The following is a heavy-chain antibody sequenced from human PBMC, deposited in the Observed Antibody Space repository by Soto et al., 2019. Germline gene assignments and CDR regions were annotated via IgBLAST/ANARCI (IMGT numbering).Heavy chain of an antibody. CDR1: GFTFSTYA. D-gene: IGHD3-3*01. CDR2: IGGGRRNT. Sequence: LRLSCAASGFTFSTYAVNWVRQAPGKGLEWVSAIGGGRRNTYYADSVKGRFTISRDNSESTLYLQMNSLRAEDTAVYYCAKVYSDFWSGYPYYFDYWGQGILVTVSS. V-gene: IGHV3-23*01. J-gene: IGHJ4*02. CDR3: AKVYSDFWSGYPYYFDY.